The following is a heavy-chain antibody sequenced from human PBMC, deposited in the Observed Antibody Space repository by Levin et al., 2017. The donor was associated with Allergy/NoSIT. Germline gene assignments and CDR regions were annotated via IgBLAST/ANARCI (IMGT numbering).Heavy chain of an antibody. CDR1: GGTFSSYA. CDR2: IIPIFGTA. CDR3: ASGYSDAGHPTYYYYMDV. D-gene: IGHD5-12*01. Sequence: PAASVKVSCKASGGTFSSYAISWVRQAPGQGLEWMGGIIPIFGTANYAQKFQGRVTITADESTSTAYMELSSLRSEDTAVYYCASGYSDAGHPTYYYYMDVWGKGTTVTVSS. V-gene: IGHV1-69*13. J-gene: IGHJ6*03.